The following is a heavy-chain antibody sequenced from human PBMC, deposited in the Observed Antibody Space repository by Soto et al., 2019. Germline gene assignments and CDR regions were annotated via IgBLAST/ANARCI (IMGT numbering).Heavy chain of an antibody. V-gene: IGHV4-31*03. CDR2: IYYSGRT. Sequence: SETLSLTCTVSGGSISSGGYFWSWVRQHPGKGLEWIGNIYYSGRTYYNPSLKSRVTISVDTSKNQFSLKLSSVTAADTAVYYCARFAKEENPKVGSWYYFDYWGQGTRVTV. CDR3: ARFAKEENPKVGSWYYFDY. J-gene: IGHJ4*02. CDR1: GGSISSGGYF. D-gene: IGHD6-13*01.